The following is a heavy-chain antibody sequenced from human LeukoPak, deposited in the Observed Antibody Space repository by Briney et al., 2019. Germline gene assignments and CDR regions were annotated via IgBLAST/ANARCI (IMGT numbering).Heavy chain of an antibody. D-gene: IGHD4-17*01. J-gene: IGHJ4*02. CDR3: ARDRGGALTRMTTVTPVDY. CDR2: IIPIFGTA. CDR1: GGTFSSYA. Sequence: ASVKVSCKASGGTFSSYAISWVRQAPGQGLEWMGGIIPIFGTANYAQKFQGRVTITADESTSTAYMELSSLRSEDTAVYYCARDRGGALTRMTTVTPVDYWGQGTLVTVSS. V-gene: IGHV1-69*13.